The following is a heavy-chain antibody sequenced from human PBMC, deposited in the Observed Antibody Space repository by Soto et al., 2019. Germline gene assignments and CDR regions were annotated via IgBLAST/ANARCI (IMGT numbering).Heavy chain of an antibody. Sequence: VGSLRLSCAASGFTFTNHAMTWVRQAPGNGLEWVSTISGSGGTIYYADSVKGRFTISRDNAKNSLYLQMNSLRDEDTAVYYCARRCGYSCRDGYNWYAFDIWGQGTMVTVSS. J-gene: IGHJ3*02. CDR1: GFTFTNHA. V-gene: IGHV3-48*02. CDR2: ISGSGGTI. D-gene: IGHD5-18*01. CDR3: ARRCGYSCRDGYNWYAFDI.